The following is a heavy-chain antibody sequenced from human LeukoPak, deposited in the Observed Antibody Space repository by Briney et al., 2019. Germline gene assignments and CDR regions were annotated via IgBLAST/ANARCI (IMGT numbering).Heavy chain of an antibody. CDR1: GFPFNNHG. CDR2: IIGGAGST. V-gene: IGHV3-23*01. J-gene: IGHJ4*02. D-gene: IGHD2-15*01. Sequence: GGTLRLSCAASGFPFNNHGMSWVRQAPGKGLEWVSGIIGGAGSTYYADSVKGRFTISRDSSKNTLFLQMNRLRPEDAAVYYCAKAPVTTCRGAFCYPFDYWGLGTLVTVSS. CDR3: AKAPVTTCRGAFCYPFDY.